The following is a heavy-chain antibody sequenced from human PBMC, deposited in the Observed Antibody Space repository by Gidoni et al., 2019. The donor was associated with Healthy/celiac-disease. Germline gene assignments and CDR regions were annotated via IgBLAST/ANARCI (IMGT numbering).Heavy chain of an antibody. V-gene: IGHV3-30-3*01. J-gene: IGHJ4*02. CDR2: ISDDGSNK. Sequence: QVQLVESGGGVVPPGRSLRLSCAASGFTVSSYAMHWVRQAPGTGLEWVAVISDDGSNKYYADSVKGRFTISRDNSKNTLYLQMNSLRAEDTAVYYCAREDVEQWLALDYWGQGTLVTVSS. D-gene: IGHD6-19*01. CDR1: GFTVSSYA. CDR3: AREDVEQWLALDY.